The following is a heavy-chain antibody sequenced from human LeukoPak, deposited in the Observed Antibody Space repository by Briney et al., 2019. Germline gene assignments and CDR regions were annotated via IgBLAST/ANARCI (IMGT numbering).Heavy chain of an antibody. J-gene: IGHJ4*02. Sequence: SEILSLTCTVSGYSISSGYYWGWIRQPPGKGLEWIGNIYHDGSTYYSPSLKSRVTISVDTSKNQFSLKVRSVTAADTAVYYCARGQWFRAFWSRGTPVTVSS. D-gene: IGHD3-10*01. CDR1: GYSISSGYY. CDR3: ARGQWFRAF. V-gene: IGHV4-38-2*02. CDR2: IYHDGST.